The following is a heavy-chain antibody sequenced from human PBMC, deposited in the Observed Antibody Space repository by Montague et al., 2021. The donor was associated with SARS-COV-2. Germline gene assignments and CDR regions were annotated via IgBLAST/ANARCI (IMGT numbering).Heavy chain of an antibody. Sequence: TLSLTCTVSGVSITRGGYFWSWIRQHPGRGLEWIGYIDSSGSAHYNPSLTSRVSISIDTSNNQFSLKLTSVTTADTAIYYCARELGGFGVWGQGTMVTVSS. D-gene: IGHD3-16*01. V-gene: IGHV4-31*03. CDR3: ARELGGFGV. CDR2: IDSSGSA. J-gene: IGHJ3*01. CDR1: GVSITRGGYF.